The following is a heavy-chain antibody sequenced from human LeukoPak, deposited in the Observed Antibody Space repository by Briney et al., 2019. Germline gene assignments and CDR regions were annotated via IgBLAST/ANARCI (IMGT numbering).Heavy chain of an antibody. V-gene: IGHV4-39*07. Sequence: SSETLSLTCTVSGGSISSSNYYWGWIRQPPGKGLEWIGSIYYSGSTYYNPSLKSRVTISVDTSKNQFSLKLSSVTAADTAVYYCARATAMVTRWFDPWGQGTLVTVSS. CDR1: GGSISSSNYY. D-gene: IGHD5-18*01. J-gene: IGHJ5*02. CDR3: ARATAMVTRWFDP. CDR2: IYYSGST.